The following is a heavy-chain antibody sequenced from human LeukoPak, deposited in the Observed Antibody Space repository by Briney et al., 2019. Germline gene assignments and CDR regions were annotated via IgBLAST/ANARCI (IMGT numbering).Heavy chain of an antibody. D-gene: IGHD2-21*02. V-gene: IGHV4-59*08. CDR3: TTLSDCGADCYDRPHWFDP. J-gene: IGHJ5*02. Sequence: SETLSLTCTVSGGSMTGYYGAWIRQPPGKRLEWIGYVHSSGGTKYSPSLKSRVTVSIDMSKNQFSLNLRSVTAADSAAYDCTTLSDCGADCYDRPHWFDPWGQGTLVTVSS. CDR1: GGSMTGYY. CDR2: VHSSGGT.